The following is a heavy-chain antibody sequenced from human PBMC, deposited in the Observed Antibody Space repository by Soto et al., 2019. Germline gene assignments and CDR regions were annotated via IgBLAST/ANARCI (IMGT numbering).Heavy chain of an antibody. CDR1: GFTFSSYG. Sequence: PGGSLRLSCAASGFTFSSYGMHWVRQAPGKGLEWVAVIWYDGSNKYYADSVKGRFTISRDNSKNTLYLQMNSLRAEDTAVYYCARFSYYGSGSYYWGAEYYYYGMDVWGQGTTVTVSS. D-gene: IGHD3-10*01. CDR3: ARFSYYGSGSYYWGAEYYYYGMDV. J-gene: IGHJ6*02. V-gene: IGHV3-33*01. CDR2: IWYDGSNK.